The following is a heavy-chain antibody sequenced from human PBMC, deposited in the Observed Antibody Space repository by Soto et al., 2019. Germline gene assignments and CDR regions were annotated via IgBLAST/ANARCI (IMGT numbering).Heavy chain of an antibody. V-gene: IGHV3-13*01. D-gene: IGHD5-12*01. Sequence: PGGSLRLSCAASGFTFSSYDMHWVRQATGKGLEWVSAIGTAGDTYYPGSVKGRFTISRENAKNSLYLQMNSLRAEDTAVYYCARAPRKVDIVATLPPNYSMDVWGQGTTVTVSS. CDR2: IGTAGDT. CDR3: ARAPRKVDIVATLPPNYSMDV. CDR1: GFTFSSYD. J-gene: IGHJ6*02.